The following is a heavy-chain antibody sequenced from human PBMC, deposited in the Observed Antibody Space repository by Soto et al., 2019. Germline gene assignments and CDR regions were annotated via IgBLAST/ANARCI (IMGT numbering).Heavy chain of an antibody. V-gene: IGHV5-51*01. Sequence: PGESLKISCQGSGYSFTSYWIGWVRQMPGKGLEWMGIIYPGDSDTRYSPSFQGQVTISADKSINTAYLQWSSLKASDTAIYYCARHGQRNGWLYEYRGQGTQVTVSS. CDR1: GYSFTSYW. CDR2: IYPGDSDT. J-gene: IGHJ4*02. D-gene: IGHD3-3*01. CDR3: ARHGQRNGWLYEY.